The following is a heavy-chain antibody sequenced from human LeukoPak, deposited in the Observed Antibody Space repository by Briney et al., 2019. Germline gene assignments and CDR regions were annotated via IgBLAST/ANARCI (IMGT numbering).Heavy chain of an antibody. V-gene: IGHV3-21*01. J-gene: IGHJ2*01. CDR1: GFTFSNYG. CDR2: ISSSSSYI. CDR3: ARDAFDL. Sequence: GGSLRLSCAASGFTFSNYGMNWVRQAPGKGLEWVSSISSSSSYIYYAHSVKGRFTISRDNAKNSLYLQMSSLRAEDTAVYYCARDAFDLWGRGTLVTVSS.